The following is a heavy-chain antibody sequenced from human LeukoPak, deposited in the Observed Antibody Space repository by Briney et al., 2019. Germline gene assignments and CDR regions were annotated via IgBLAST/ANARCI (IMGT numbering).Heavy chain of an antibody. CDR3: ARALLTGVPTRGYFDY. D-gene: IGHD7-27*01. Sequence: GGSLRLSCAVSGFTCSSYGMRWVRQAPGKELEWVSVIAPSGGGIDYADSVKGRFTISRDDSQRTLYLQMNSLTADDTAVYFCARALLTGVPTRGYFDYWGQGTLVTVSS. V-gene: IGHV3-23*01. CDR1: GFTCSSYG. CDR2: IAPSGGGI. J-gene: IGHJ4*02.